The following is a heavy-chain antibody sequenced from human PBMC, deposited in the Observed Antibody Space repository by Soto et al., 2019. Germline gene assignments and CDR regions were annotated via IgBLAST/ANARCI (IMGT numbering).Heavy chain of an antibody. J-gene: IGHJ5*02. D-gene: IGHD2-2*01. CDR2: ISSDGKSS. Sequence: WESXRLSCTSSGFAFMNYCIHWFGQVPGKGLVCVSRISSDGKSSTYADSVNGRFTISRDNAKNTLYLQMNSLRAEDTAVYYCERAYMPRGREHHWLDPRGPGTLVTV. CDR3: ERAYMPRGREHHWLDP. V-gene: IGHV3-74*01. CDR1: GFAFMNYC.